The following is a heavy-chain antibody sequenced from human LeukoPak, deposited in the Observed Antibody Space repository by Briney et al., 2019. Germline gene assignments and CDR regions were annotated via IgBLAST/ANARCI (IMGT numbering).Heavy chain of an antibody. V-gene: IGHV4-4*07. J-gene: IGHJ2*01. CDR1: GGSISSYY. D-gene: IGHD2-2*01. CDR3: ARMGTGYCSSTSCVGYFDL. CDR2: IYTSGST. Sequence: PSETRSLTCTVSGGSISSYYWSWIRQPAGKGLEWIGRIYTSGSTNYNPSLKSRVTMSVDTSKNQFSLKLSSVTAADTAVYYCARMGTGYCSSTSCVGYFDLWGRGTLVTVSS.